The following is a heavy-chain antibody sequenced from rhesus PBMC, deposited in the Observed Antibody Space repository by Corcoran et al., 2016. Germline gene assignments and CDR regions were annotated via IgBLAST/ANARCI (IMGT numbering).Heavy chain of an antibody. CDR3: ATSSVAATSVDY. J-gene: IGHJ4*01. Sequence: QVQLQESGPGVVKASETLSRTGAVSGGTISSGSSVWSWIRRPPGKGLEWFGVIYSNSESTNYTPSLKIRVSISKDTSKTQFSLKLSSVTATDTAVYYCATSSVAATSVDYWGQGVLVTVSS. D-gene: IGHD4-29*01. V-gene: IGHV4S12*01. CDR1: GGTISSGSSV. CDR2: IYSNSEST.